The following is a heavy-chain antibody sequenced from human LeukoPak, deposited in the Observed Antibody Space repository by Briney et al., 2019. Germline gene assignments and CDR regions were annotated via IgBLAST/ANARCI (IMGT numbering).Heavy chain of an antibody. D-gene: IGHD6-13*01. CDR3: AGDQGGSIAADDGDAFDI. V-gene: IGHV4-59*01. J-gene: IGHJ3*02. CDR1: GGSISSYY. CDR2: IYYSGST. Sequence: PSETLSLTCTVSGGSISSYYWSWIRQPPGKGLEWIGYIYYSGSTNYNPSLKSRVTISVDTSKNQFSLKLSSVTAADTAVYYCAGDQGGSIAADDGDAFDIWGQGTMVTVSS.